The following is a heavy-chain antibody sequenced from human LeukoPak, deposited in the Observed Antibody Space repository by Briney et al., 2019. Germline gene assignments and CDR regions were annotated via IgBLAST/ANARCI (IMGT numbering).Heavy chain of an antibody. Sequence: SETLSLTCAVYGGSFSGYYWSWIRQPPGKGLEWLGEINHSGSTNYNPSLKSRVTISVDTSKNQFSLKLSSVTAADTAVYYCARQVTRDYVWGSYRYGYFDYWGQGTLVTVSS. J-gene: IGHJ4*02. CDR1: GGSFSGYY. D-gene: IGHD3-16*02. CDR2: INHSGST. V-gene: IGHV4-34*01. CDR3: ARQVTRDYVWGSYRYGYFDY.